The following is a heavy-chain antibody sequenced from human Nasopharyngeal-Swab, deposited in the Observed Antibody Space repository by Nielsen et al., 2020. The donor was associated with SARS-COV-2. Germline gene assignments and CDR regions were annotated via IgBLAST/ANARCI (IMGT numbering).Heavy chain of an antibody. Sequence: GGSLRLSCAASGFTFSSYAMHWVRQALGKGLEWVAVISYDGSNKYYADSVKGRFTISRDNSKNTLYLQMNSLRAEDTAVYYCARGRIGCGGDCPDAEIDYWGQGTLVTVSS. CDR2: ISYDGSNK. CDR3: ARGRIGCGGDCPDAEIDY. J-gene: IGHJ4*02. CDR1: GFTFSSYA. D-gene: IGHD2-21*02. V-gene: IGHV3-30-3*01.